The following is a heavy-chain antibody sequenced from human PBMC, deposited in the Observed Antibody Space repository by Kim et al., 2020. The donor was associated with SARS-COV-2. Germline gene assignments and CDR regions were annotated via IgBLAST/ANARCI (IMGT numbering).Heavy chain of an antibody. CDR1: GGSFSGYY. J-gene: IGHJ6*01. V-gene: IGHV4-34*01. D-gene: IGHD2-2*02. CDR3: ARGRCSSTGCYISHYYYY. CDR2: INHSGST. Sequence: SETLSLTCAVYGGSFSGYYWSWIRQPPGKGLEWIGEINHSGSTNYNPSLKSRVTISVDTSKNQFSLKLSSVTAADTAVYYCARGRCSSTGCYISHYYYY.